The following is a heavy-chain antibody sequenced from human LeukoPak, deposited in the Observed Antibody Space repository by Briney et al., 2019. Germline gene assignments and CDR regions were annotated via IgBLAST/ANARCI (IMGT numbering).Heavy chain of an antibody. CDR3: AKEDLEWLEGTIDY. CDR1: GFIFSDYY. Sequence: GGSLRLSCAASGFIFSDYYMSWIRQAPGRGLEWVSYTSSSGSNKYYADSVKGRFTISRDNSKNTLYLQMNSLRAEDTAVYYCAKEDLEWLEGTIDYWGQGTLVTVSS. CDR2: TSSSGSNK. J-gene: IGHJ4*02. V-gene: IGHV3-11*01. D-gene: IGHD6-19*01.